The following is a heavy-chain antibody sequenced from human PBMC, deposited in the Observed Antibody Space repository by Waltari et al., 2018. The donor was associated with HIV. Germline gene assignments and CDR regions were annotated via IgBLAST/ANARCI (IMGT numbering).Heavy chain of an antibody. CDR1: GGSFTGYY. J-gene: IGHJ5*02. V-gene: IGHV4-34*01. CDR3: ARCKKVAIVAAGNYNWFDP. CDR2: ISQSGST. D-gene: IGHD2-15*01. Sequence: QVQLQQWGAGLLKPSETLSLPCAVYGGSFTGYYWTWVRQPPGKGLEWIGEISQSGSTNYNPSLKSRVTISLDASRNQFSLKLTSVTAADTAVFYCARCKKVAIVAAGNYNWFDPWGQGTLVTVSS.